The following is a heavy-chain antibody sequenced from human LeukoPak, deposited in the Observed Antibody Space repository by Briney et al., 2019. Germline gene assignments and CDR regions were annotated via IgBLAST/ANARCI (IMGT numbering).Heavy chain of an antibody. CDR1: GFTFSGYP. D-gene: IGHD6-19*01. CDR3: ARHSSGWYYFDY. Sequence: PGGSLRLSCAASGFTFSGYPIHWVRQAPGKGLEWVAVISYDGSNKYYADSVKGRFTISRDNAKNSLYLQMNSLRAEDTAVYYCARHSSGWYYFDYWGQGTLVTVSS. V-gene: IGHV3-30-3*01. J-gene: IGHJ4*02. CDR2: ISYDGSNK.